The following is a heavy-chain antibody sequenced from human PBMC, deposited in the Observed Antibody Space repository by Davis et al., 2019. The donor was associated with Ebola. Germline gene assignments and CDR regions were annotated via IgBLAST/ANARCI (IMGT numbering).Heavy chain of an antibody. CDR2: ISSSGSTI. CDR3: ARVFSGGTRGYYYYGMDV. Sequence: GGSLRLSCAASGFTFSDYYMSWIRQAPGKGLEWVSYISSSGSTIYYADSVKGRFTISRDNAKNSLYLQMNSLRAEDTAVYYCARVFSGGTRGYYYYGMDVWGQGTTVTVSS. D-gene: IGHD3-16*01. V-gene: IGHV3-11*04. J-gene: IGHJ6*02. CDR1: GFTFSDYY.